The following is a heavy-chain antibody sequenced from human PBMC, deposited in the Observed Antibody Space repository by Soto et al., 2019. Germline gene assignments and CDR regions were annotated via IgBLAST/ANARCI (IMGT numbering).Heavy chain of an antibody. D-gene: IGHD6-13*01. J-gene: IGHJ6*02. CDR1: GGSISSSSYY. CDR2: IYYSGST. Sequence: SETLSLTCTVSGGSISSSSYYWGWIRQPPGKGLEWIGSIYYSGSTYYNPSLKSRVTISVDTSKNQFSLKLSSVTAADTAVYYCARQLVAAGLSKYSSSWYPNYYGMDVWGQGTKVTV. CDR3: ARQLVAAGLSKYSSSWYPNYYGMDV. V-gene: IGHV4-39*01.